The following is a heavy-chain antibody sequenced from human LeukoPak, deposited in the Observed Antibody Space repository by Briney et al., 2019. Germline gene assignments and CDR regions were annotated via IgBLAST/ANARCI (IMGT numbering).Heavy chain of an antibody. CDR3: ARVFLYSYGSPYYYYMDV. J-gene: IGHJ6*03. V-gene: IGHV3-11*04. Sequence: GSLRLSCAVSGFTFSDYYMSWIRQAPGKGLEWVSYISSSGNTIYYADSVKGRFTISRDNAKNSLYLQMNSLRAEDTAVYYCARVFLYSYGSPYYYYMDVWGKGTTVTVSS. CDR2: ISSSGNTI. CDR1: GFTFSDYY. D-gene: IGHD5-18*01.